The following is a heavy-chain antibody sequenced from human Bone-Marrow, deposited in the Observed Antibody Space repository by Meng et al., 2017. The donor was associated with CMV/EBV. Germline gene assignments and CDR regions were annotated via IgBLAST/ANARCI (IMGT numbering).Heavy chain of an antibody. CDR2: IGTAGDT. V-gene: IGHV3-13*03. J-gene: IGHJ4*02. Sequence: GESLKISCAACGFTFSSYDMHWVRQATGKGLEWVSAIGTAGDTYYPGSVKGQFTISRENAKNSLYLQMNSLRAGDTAVYYCARDGPLSVWGSAYFDYWGQGTLVTVSS. CDR1: GFTFSSYD. D-gene: IGHD3-16*01. CDR3: ARDGPLSVWGSAYFDY.